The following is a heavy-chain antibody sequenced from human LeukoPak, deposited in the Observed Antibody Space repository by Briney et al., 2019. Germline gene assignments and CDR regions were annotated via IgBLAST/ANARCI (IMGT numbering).Heavy chain of an antibody. J-gene: IGHJ4*02. CDR1: GFTFSSYA. CDR3: AKVADYVWGSYRGYFDY. CDR2: ISGSGGST. V-gene: IGHV3-23*01. D-gene: IGHD3-16*02. Sequence: GGSLRLSCAASGFTFSSYAMSWVRQAPGKGLEWVSAISGSGGSTYYADSVKGRFTISRDNSKDTLYLQMNSLRAEDTAVYYCAKVADYVWGSYRGYFDYWGQGTLVTVSS.